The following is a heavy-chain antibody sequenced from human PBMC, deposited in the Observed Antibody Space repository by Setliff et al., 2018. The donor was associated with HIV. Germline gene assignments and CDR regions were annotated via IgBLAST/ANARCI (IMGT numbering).Heavy chain of an antibody. J-gene: IGHJ5*02. V-gene: IGHV1-2*02. Sequence: GASVKVSCKASGYTFTGYYMHWARQAPGQGLEWMGWINPNSGGTNYAQKFQGRVTMTRDTSISTAYMELGRRRSGDTAVYYCARGGRIAAARFGLFDPWGQGALVTVAS. CDR3: ARGGRIAAARFGLFDP. D-gene: IGHD6-13*01. CDR1: GYTFTGYY. CDR2: INPNSGGT.